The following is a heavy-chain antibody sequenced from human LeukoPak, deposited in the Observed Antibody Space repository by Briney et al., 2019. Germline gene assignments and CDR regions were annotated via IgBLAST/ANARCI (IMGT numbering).Heavy chain of an antibody. D-gene: IGHD6-19*01. V-gene: IGHV4-39*01. J-gene: IGHJ4*02. CDR3: APGSGWDYYFDY. Sequence: SETLSLTCTVSGGSISSSSYYWGWIRQPPGKGLEWIGSIYYSGSTYYNPSLKSRVTISVDTSKNQFSLKLSSVTAADTAVYCCAPGSGWDYYFDYWGQGTLVTVSS. CDR1: GGSISSSSYY. CDR2: IYYSGST.